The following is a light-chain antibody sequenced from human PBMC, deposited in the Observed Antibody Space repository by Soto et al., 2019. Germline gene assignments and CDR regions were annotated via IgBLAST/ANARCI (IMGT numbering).Light chain of an antibody. CDR1: QDISDY. CDR3: QKYNSGPIT. V-gene: IGKV1-27*01. J-gene: IGKJ1*01. CDR2: AAS. Sequence: DIQMSQSQSSLSASVGDRVTITCRASQDISDYLAWFQQKPGKVPKLLISAASTLQSGVPSRFSGSGYGTDFTLTISSLQPEDVATYCCQKYNSGPITFGQGTKVDIK.